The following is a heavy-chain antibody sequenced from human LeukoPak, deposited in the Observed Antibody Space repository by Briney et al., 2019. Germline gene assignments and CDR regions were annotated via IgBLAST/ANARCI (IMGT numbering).Heavy chain of an antibody. Sequence: GGSLRLSCAASGFTFSNYAMSWVRQAPGKGLEWVSALSGSGGSTYYADSAKGRFTISRDNSKNTLYLQMNSLRAEDTAVYYCANCVVVTAIVPFDYWGQGTLVTVSS. J-gene: IGHJ4*02. V-gene: IGHV3-23*01. CDR1: GFTFSNYA. CDR3: ANCVVVTAIVPFDY. CDR2: LSGSGGST. D-gene: IGHD2-21*02.